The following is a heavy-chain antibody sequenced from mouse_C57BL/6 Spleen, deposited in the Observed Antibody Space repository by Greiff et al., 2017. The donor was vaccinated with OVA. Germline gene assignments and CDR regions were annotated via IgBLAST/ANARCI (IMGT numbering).Heavy chain of an antibody. D-gene: IGHD1-1*01. CDR1: GFTFSDYY. Sequence: DVKLQESGGGLVQPGGSLKLSCAASGFTFSDYYMYWVRQTPEKRLEWVAYISNGGGSTYYPDTVKGRFTISRDNAKNTLYLQMSRLKSEDTAMYYCASLTTVVADYYAMDYWGQGTSVTVSS. V-gene: IGHV5-12*01. CDR2: ISNGGGST. CDR3: ASLTTVVADYYAMDY. J-gene: IGHJ4*01.